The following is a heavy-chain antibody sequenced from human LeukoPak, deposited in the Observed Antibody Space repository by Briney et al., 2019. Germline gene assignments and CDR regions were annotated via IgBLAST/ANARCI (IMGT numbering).Heavy chain of an antibody. CDR2: IYYSGST. V-gene: IGHV4-59*11. Sequence: SETLSLTCTVSGGSISSHYWSWIWQPPGKGLEWIGYIYYSGSTNYNPSLKSRVTISVDTSKNQFSLKLSSVTAADTAVYYCARVEYSYGFFDYWGQGTLVTVSS. D-gene: IGHD5-18*01. CDR3: ARVEYSYGFFDY. J-gene: IGHJ4*02. CDR1: GGSISSHY.